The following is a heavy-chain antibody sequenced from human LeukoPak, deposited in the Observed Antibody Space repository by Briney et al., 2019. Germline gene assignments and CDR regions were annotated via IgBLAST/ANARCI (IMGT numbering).Heavy chain of an antibody. CDR3: AREWGDGSGSLDDY. J-gene: IGHJ4*02. D-gene: IGHD6-19*01. CDR1: GYTFTGYY. V-gene: IGHV1-2*02. Sequence: ASVKVSCKASGYTFTGYYMHWVRQAPGQGLEWMGWINPNSGGTNYAQKFQGRVTMTRDTSISTAYMELSRLRSDDTAVYYCAREWGDGSGSLDDYWGQGTLVTVSS. CDR2: INPNSGGT.